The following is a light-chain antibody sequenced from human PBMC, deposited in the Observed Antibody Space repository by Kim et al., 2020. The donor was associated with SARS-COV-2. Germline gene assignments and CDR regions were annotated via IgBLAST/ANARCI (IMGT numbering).Light chain of an antibody. CDR3: QQYGRPLHT. CDR2: DAS. CDR1: QSVSIY. Sequence: EIVLTQSPATLSLSPGDRATLSCGASQSVSIYLAWYQQKPGLAPRLIIYDASNRATGIPDRFSGSGSGTDFTLSISRLEPEDFAVYYCQQYGRPLHTFGQGTKLEI. V-gene: IGKV3D-20*01. J-gene: IGKJ2*01.